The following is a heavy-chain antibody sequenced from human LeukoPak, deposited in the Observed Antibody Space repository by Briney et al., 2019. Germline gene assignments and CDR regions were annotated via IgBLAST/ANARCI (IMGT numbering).Heavy chain of an antibody. CDR2: INHSGST. D-gene: IGHD3-10*02. Sequence: PSETLSLTCAVYGGSFSGYYWSWIRQPPGKGLEWIGEINHSGSTNYNPSLKSRVTISVDTSKNQFSLKLSSVTAADTAVYYCARGRGKKLLFGLSGDYFDYWGQGTLVTVSS. V-gene: IGHV4-34*01. CDR3: ARGRGKKLLFGLSGDYFDY. CDR1: GGSFSGYY. J-gene: IGHJ4*02.